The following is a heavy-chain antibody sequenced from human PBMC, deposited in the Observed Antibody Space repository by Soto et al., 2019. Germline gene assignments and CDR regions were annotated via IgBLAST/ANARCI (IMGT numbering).Heavy chain of an antibody. J-gene: IGHJ5*02. D-gene: IGHD2-21*02. CDR1: GFVFRNYA. V-gene: IGHV3-23*01. CDR2: ITGSGDSA. CDR3: TKVLTAEQFYPSAS. Sequence: GGSLRLSCAASGFVFRNYATTWVRQAPGKGLEWVSAITGSGDSAYYADAVKGRFTISRDNSNNTLSLQMNSLRADDTAVYYCTKVLTAEQFYPSASWGQGTLVTVSS.